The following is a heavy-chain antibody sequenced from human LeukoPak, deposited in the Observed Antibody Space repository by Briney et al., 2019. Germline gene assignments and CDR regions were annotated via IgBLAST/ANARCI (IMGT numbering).Heavy chain of an antibody. J-gene: IGHJ4*02. CDR1: GFTFTSYA. D-gene: IGHD4-23*01. CDR3: AKYGGDSAFDY. V-gene: IGHV3-23*01. CDR2: ISGSGGST. Sequence: PGGSLRLSCAASGFTFTSYAMTWVRQAPGKGLEWVSFISGSGGSTYYADSVKGRFTISRDNSKNTLYLQMNSLRADDTAIYYCAKYGGDSAFDYWGQGIVVTVSS.